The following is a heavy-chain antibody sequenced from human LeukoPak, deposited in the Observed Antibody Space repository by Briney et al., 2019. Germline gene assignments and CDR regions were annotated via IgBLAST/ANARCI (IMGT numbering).Heavy chain of an antibody. J-gene: IGHJ4*02. CDR3: ARDGWPGSSYYRPFDY. D-gene: IGHD3-10*01. CDR2: ISSGSNYI. Sequence: GGSLRLSCAASGFSFSSYSINWIRQTPGRGLEWVSSISSGSNYIYYADSVKGRFIISRDNAENSLHLQMNSLRAEDTAVYYCARDGWPGSSYYRPFDYWGQGTLVTVSS. CDR1: GFSFSSYS. V-gene: IGHV3-21*01.